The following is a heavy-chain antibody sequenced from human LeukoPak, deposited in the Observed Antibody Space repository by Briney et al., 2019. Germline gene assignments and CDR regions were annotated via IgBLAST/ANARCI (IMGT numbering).Heavy chain of an antibody. J-gene: IGHJ4*02. CDR1: GYTFTRYG. CDR3: ARDDYGGNSGLFDN. V-gene: IGHV1-18*01. Sequence: GASVKVSCTASGYTFTRYGICWVRQAPGQGLEWMGCISGYNGDTKYAQNFQDRVIMTAETSTNTAYMEMRSLSFDDTAVYYCARDDYGGNSGLFDNWGQGTLVTVSS. CDR2: ISGYNGDT. D-gene: IGHD4-23*01.